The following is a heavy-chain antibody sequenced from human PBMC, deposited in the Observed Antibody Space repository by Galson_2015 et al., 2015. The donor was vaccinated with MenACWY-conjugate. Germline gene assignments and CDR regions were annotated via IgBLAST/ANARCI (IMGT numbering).Heavy chain of an antibody. CDR1: GYTFTSYG. V-gene: IGHV1-18*01. D-gene: IGHD6-19*01. CDR3: ARRSGWTNDAFDI. CDR2: ISAYNGNI. Sequence: SVKVSCKASGYTFTSYGFSWVRQAPGQGLEWIGWISAYNGNINYAQKFQGRVTMTTDTSTSTAYMELRSLRSDDTAVYYCARRSGWTNDAFDIWGQGNPGHRLL. J-gene: IGHJ3*02.